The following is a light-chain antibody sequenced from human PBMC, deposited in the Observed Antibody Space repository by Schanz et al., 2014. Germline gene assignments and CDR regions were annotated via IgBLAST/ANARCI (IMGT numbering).Light chain of an antibody. J-gene: IGLJ2*01. CDR3: ASYAGSGNEV. V-gene: IGLV2-8*01. CDR2: EVN. Sequence: QSALTQPPSASGSPGQSVTISCTGTSSDVGGYIYVVWYQQHPGKAPKLMIYEVNKRPSGVPDRFSGSKSGNTASLTVSGLQAEDEADYYCASYAGSGNEVFGGGTKVTVL. CDR1: SSDVGGYIY.